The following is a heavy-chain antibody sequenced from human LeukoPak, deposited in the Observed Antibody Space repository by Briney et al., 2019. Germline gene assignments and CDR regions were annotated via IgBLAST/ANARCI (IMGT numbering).Heavy chain of an antibody. CDR1: GGTFSSYA. CDR2: INPNSGGT. CDR3: ARDREIVVVRDAFDI. V-gene: IGHV1-2*02. Sequence: ASVKVSCKASGGTFSSYAISWVRQAPGQGLEWMGWINPNSGGTNYAQKFQGRVTMTRDTSISTAYMELSRLRSDDTAVYYCARDREIVVVRDAFDIWGQGTMVTVSS. D-gene: IGHD3-22*01. J-gene: IGHJ3*02.